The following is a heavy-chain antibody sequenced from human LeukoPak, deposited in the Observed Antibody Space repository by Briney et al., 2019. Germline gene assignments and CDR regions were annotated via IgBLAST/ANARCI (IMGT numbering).Heavy chain of an antibody. J-gene: IGHJ6*03. CDR3: ARVSPPYYYYSMDV. V-gene: IGHV3-7*01. CDR1: VCTLSQSL. Sequence: GGSLRLSCAASVCTLSQSLMTWVHPAPGKGLEWVANIKQDGSEKYSVDSLKGRFTLSRDNAKKLLYLQMNSLRVSDTAVDYRARVSPPYYYYSMDVWGKGTTVTVSS. CDR2: IKQDGSEK.